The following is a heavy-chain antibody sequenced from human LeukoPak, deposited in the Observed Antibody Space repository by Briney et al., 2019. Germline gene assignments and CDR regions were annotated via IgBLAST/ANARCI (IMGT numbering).Heavy chain of an antibody. CDR2: INWDGGST. V-gene: IGHV3-20*04. CDR3: ARDLRFLGYYMDV. J-gene: IGHJ6*03. D-gene: IGHD3-3*01. CDR1: GFTFDDYG. Sequence: VGSLRLSCAASGFTFDDYGMSWVRQAPGKGLEWVSGINWDGGSTGYADSVKGRFTISRDNAKNSLYLQMNSLRAEDTALYYCARDLRFLGYYMDVWGKGTTVTVSS.